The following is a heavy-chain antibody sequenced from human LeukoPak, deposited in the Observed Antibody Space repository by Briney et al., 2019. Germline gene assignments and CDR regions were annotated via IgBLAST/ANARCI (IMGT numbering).Heavy chain of an antibody. D-gene: IGHD3-22*01. CDR1: GFTFSSYA. CDR3: ARDPGGESSGPFFDF. J-gene: IGHJ4*02. V-gene: IGHV3-30-3*01. Sequence: GGSLRLSCAASGFTFSSYAMHWVRQAPGKWLEWVAVISYDGSNKYYADSVKGRFTISRDNSKNTLYLQMNSLRAEDTAVYYCARDPGGESSGPFFDFWGQGTLVTVSS. CDR2: ISYDGSNK.